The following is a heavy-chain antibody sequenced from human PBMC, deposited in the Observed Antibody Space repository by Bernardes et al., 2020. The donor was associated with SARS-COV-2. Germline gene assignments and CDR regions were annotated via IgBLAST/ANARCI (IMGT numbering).Heavy chain of an antibody. J-gene: IGHJ4*02. D-gene: IGHD3-10*01. CDR2: ISSRGSTI. CDR3: ARETAGGHIDY. Sequence: GSLRLSCAASGSTFSSYEFNWVRQAPGQGLEWVSYISSRGSTIYYADSVKGRFTISRDNAKNSLYLQMNSLRAEDTAVYYCARETAGGHIDYWGQGTLVTVSS. V-gene: IGHV3-48*03. CDR1: GSTFSSYE.